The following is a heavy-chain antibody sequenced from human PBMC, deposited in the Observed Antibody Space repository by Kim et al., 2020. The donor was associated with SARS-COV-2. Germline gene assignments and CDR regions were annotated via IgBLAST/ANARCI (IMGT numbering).Heavy chain of an antibody. CDR2: IYYSGST. Sequence: SETLSLTCTVSGGSISSSSYYWGWIHPPPGQGLEWIGSIYYSGSTYYNPSLKSRITISVDTTKNQLSLKLSSVTAADTAVYYCARGGSILWFGDYWGQGTLGTVSS. V-gene: IGHV4-39*07. CDR3: ARGGSILWFGDY. D-gene: IGHD3-10*01. CDR1: GGSISSSSYY. J-gene: IGHJ4*02.